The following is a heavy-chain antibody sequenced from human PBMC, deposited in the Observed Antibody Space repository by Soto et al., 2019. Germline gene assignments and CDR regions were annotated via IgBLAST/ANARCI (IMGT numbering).Heavy chain of an antibody. Sequence: PGGSLRLSCAASGFTFSDHYMDWVRQAPGKGLEWVGRTRNKANSYTTEYAASVKGRFTISRDDSKNSLYLQMNSLKTEDTAVYYCARVQIEYCGGDCSISDYGMDVWGQGTTVTVSS. V-gene: IGHV3-72*01. CDR3: ARVQIEYCGGDCSISDYGMDV. CDR2: TRNKANSYTT. CDR1: GFTFSDHY. D-gene: IGHD2-21*02. J-gene: IGHJ6*02.